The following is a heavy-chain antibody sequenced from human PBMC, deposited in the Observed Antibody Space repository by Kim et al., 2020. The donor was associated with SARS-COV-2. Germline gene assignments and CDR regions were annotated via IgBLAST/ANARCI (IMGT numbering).Heavy chain of an antibody. J-gene: IGHJ4*02. V-gene: IGHV1-46*01. CDR3: ARETSSWYRYFDY. Sequence: YAQKFRSRVTMTRDTATSTVYMELSSLRSEDTAVYYCARETSSWYRYFDYWGQGTLVTVSS. D-gene: IGHD6-13*01.